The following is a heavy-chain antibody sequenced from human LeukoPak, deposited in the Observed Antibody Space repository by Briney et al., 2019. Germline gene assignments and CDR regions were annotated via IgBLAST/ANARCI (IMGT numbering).Heavy chain of an antibody. CDR2: IRFDASNT. J-gene: IGHJ5*02. V-gene: IGHV3-30*02. Sequence: GGSLRLSCAASGFTFSSSGMHWVRQAPGKGLEWVAFIRFDASNTYYRDSVKGRFTISRDNFKNTLFLQMNSLRAEDSAVYYCARRYSSSWGRRYWFDPWGQGTLVTVSS. CDR3: ARRYSSSWGRRYWFDP. CDR1: GFTFSSSG. D-gene: IGHD6-13*01.